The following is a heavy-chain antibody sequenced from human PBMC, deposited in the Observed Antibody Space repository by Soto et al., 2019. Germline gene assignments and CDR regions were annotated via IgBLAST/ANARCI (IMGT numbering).Heavy chain of an antibody. Sequence: GASLKISYKGSGYRFTSYWIGWVRQMTGKGLEWMGIIYPGDSDTRYSPSFQGQVTISADKSISTAYLQWSSLKASDTAMYYCARTPEEYYYDSSGYPRGWFDPWGQGTLVTVSS. D-gene: IGHD3-22*01. V-gene: IGHV5-51*01. CDR3: ARTPEEYYYDSSGYPRGWFDP. CDR1: GYRFTSYW. J-gene: IGHJ5*02. CDR2: IYPGDSDT.